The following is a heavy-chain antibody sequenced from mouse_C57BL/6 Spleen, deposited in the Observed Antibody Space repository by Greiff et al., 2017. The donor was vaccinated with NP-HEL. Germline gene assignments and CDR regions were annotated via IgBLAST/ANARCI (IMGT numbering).Heavy chain of an antibody. J-gene: IGHJ4*01. CDR2: IYPGSGNT. CDR3: ARGNFLYAMDY. V-gene: IGHV1-76*01. D-gene: IGHD2-1*01. Sequence: VKLVESGAELVRPGASVKLSCKASGYTFTDYYINWVKQRPGQGLEWIARIYPGSGNTYYNEKFKGKATLTAEKSSSTAYMQLSSLTSEDSAVYFCARGNFLYAMDYWGQGTSVTVSS. CDR1: GYTFTDYY.